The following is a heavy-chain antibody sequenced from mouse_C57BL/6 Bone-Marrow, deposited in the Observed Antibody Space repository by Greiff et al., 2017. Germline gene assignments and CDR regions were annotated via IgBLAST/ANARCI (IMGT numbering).Heavy chain of an antibody. V-gene: IGHV5-2*01. Sequence: EVKLVESGGGLVQPGESLKLSCESNEYEFPSHDMSWVRKTPEKRLELVAAINSDGGSTYYPDTMERRFIISRDNTKKTLYLQLSSLRSEDTALYYCALMSVTTGFAYWGQGTLVTVSA. D-gene: IGHD2-12*01. CDR3: ALMSVTTGFAY. CDR1: EYEFPSHD. J-gene: IGHJ3*01. CDR2: INSDGGST.